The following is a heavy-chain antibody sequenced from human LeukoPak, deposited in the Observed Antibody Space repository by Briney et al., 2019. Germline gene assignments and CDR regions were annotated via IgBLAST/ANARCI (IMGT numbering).Heavy chain of an antibody. D-gene: IGHD6-6*01. CDR2: MNWNGGST. CDR1: GFTFDDYG. J-gene: IGHJ4*02. V-gene: IGHV3-20*04. Sequence: PGGSLRLSCAASGFTFDDYGMRWVRHAPRKGLGWVSVMNWNGGSTGYADSVKGRFTISRDNAKNSLYLQMKSLRAEDTALYYCARVREYSSSSWVDYYFDYWGQGTLVTVSS. CDR3: ARVREYSSSSWVDYYFDY.